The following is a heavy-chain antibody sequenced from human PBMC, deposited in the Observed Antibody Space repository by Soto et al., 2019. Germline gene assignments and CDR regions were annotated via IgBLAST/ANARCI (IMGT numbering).Heavy chain of an antibody. V-gene: IGHV1-18*01. CDR3: ARDPNYYDSSGLPPIDD. CDR1: GYTFTNYG. D-gene: IGHD3-22*01. CDR2: ISGYNGNT. J-gene: IGHJ4*01. Sequence: QVQLVQSGREVEKPGAAVKVSCKASGYTFTNYGITWVRQAPGQELEWMGWISGYNGNTHYAQKFQGRVTMTADTSTSTAYMELRSLTSDDTAVYYCARDPNYYDSSGLPPIDDWGPGTLVTVSS.